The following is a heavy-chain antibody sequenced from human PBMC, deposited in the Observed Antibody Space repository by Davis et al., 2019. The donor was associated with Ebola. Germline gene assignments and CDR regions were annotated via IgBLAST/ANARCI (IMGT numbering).Heavy chain of an antibody. CDR2: ISGSGGST. Sequence: GESLKISCAASGFTFSSYAMSWVRQAPGKGLEWVSAISGSGGSTCYADSVKGRFTISRDNSKNTLYLQMNSLRAEDTAVYYCAKEKSTVNSLPPFYWGQGTLVTVSS. CDR3: AKEKSTVNSLPPFY. D-gene: IGHD4-17*01. J-gene: IGHJ4*02. V-gene: IGHV3-23*01. CDR1: GFTFSSYA.